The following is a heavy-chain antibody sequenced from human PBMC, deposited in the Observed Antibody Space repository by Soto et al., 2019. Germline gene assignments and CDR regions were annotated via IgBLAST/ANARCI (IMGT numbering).Heavy chain of an antibody. CDR1: GFTFSSYS. V-gene: IGHV3-21*01. J-gene: IGHJ4*02. D-gene: IGHD3-16*01. Sequence: GGSLRLSCAASGFTFSSYSMNWVRQAPGKGLEWVSSISSSSSYIYYADSVKGRFTISRDNAKNSLYLQMNSLRAEDTAVYYCARASSLRLSYFDYWGQGTLVTVSS. CDR3: ARASSLRLSYFDY. CDR2: ISSSSSYI.